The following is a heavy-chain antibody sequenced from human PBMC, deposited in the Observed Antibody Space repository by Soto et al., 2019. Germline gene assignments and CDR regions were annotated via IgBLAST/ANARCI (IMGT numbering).Heavy chain of an antibody. CDR2: INDSGST. J-gene: IGHJ6*02. CDR1: GDSIRSGSYY. V-gene: IGHV4-39*07. Sequence: PETMSLTSIVSGDSIRSGSYYWGWIRQPPGTGLEWIRSINDSGSTYYNPSLKSRVTISPDTSKNQFSLKLSSGSGADTDFYYSTRGSGPSYFAGDYYYGMDIWGQGTTDTVSS. CDR3: TRGSGPSYFAGDYYYGMDI. D-gene: IGHD3-9*01.